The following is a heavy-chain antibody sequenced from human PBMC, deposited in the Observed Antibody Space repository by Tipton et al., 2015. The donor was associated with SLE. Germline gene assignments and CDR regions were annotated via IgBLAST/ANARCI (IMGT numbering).Heavy chain of an antibody. CDR3: ARGRGYGDPEYFQH. CDR2: IYYSGST. J-gene: IGHJ1*01. V-gene: IGHV4-59*01. Sequence: LRLSCTVSGGSISSYYWSWIRQPPGKGLEWIGYIYYSGSTNYNPSLKSRVNISVDTSKNQFSLKLSSVTAADTAVYYCARGRGYGDPEYFQHWGQGTLVTVSS. CDR1: GGSISSYY. D-gene: IGHD4-17*01.